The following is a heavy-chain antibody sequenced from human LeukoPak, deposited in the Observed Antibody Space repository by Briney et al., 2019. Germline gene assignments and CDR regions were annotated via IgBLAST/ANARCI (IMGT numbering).Heavy chain of an antibody. J-gene: IGHJ4*02. V-gene: IGHV1-46*01. CDR2: MNPSGGST. CDR1: GYTFTSYY. D-gene: IGHD3-22*01. Sequence: ASVKVSCKASGYTFTSYYMHWVRQAPGQGLEWMGIMNPSGGSTSYAQKFQGRVTMSRDTSTSTVYMELSSLRSEDTAVYYCARSPAYDSSNPHWNLDYWGQGTLVTVSS. CDR3: ARSPAYDSSNPHWNLDY.